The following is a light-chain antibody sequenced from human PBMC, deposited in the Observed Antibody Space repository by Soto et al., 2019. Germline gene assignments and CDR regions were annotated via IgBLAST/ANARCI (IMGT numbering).Light chain of an antibody. Sequence: IVLTQSPDPLSLSPGERATLSCRASQSVRAYLAWYQQKPGQAPRLLIYDASNRATGIPARFSGSGSGTDFTLTISSLEPEDFAVYYCHQRSSWPLTFGGGTKVDIK. J-gene: IGKJ4*01. CDR2: DAS. V-gene: IGKV3-11*01. CDR3: HQRSSWPLT. CDR1: QSVRAY.